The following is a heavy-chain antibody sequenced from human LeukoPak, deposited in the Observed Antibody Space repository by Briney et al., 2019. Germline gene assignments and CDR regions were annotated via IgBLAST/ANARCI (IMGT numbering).Heavy chain of an antibody. J-gene: IGHJ3*02. CDR3: ARVEAPQDAFDI. CDR2: ISSSSSYI. V-gene: IGHV3-21*01. Sequence: GGSLRLSCAASGFTFSSYSMNWVRQAPGKRLEWVSSISSSSSYIYYADSVKGRFTISRDNAKNSLYLQMNSLRAEDTAVYYCARVEAPQDAFDIWGQGTMVTVSS. CDR1: GFTFSSYS.